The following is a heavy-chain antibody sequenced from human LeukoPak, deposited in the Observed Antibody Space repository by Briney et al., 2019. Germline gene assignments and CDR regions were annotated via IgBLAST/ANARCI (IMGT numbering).Heavy chain of an antibody. CDR2: ISYDGSNK. CDR3: ARGDSSGWYLLDP. D-gene: IGHD6-19*01. J-gene: IGHJ5*02. Sequence: GRSLRLSCAASGFTFSSYAMHWVRQAPGKGPEWVAVISYDGSNKYYADSVKGRFTISRDNSKNTLYLQMNSLRAEDTAVYYCARGDSSGWYLLDPWGQGTLVTVSS. V-gene: IGHV3-30*04. CDR1: GFTFSSYA.